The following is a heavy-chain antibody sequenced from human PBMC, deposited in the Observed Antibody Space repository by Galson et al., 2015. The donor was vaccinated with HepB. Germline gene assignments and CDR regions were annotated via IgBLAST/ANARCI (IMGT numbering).Heavy chain of an antibody. V-gene: IGHV3-66*01. CDR1: GFTVSSNY. J-gene: IGHJ5*02. D-gene: IGHD6-13*01. CDR2: IYSGGST. Sequence: SLRLSCAASGFTVSSNYMSWVRQAPGKGLEWVSVIYSGGSTYYADSVKGRFTISRDNSKNTLYLQMNSLRAEDTAVYYCARELAAAGEFDPWGQGTLVTVSS. CDR3: ARELAAAGEFDP.